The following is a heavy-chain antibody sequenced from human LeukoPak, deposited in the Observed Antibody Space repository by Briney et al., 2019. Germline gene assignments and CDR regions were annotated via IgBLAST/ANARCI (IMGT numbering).Heavy chain of an antibody. CDR1: GYTFTSYD. CDR3: ARGPSGFKDYYMGV. V-gene: IGHV1-8*01. Sequence: ASVKVSSKASGYTFTSYDINWVRQATGQGLEWMGWMNPNSGSTYYAQKFQGRVTMTRNTSISTAYMELSSLRSEDTAVYYCARGPSGFKDYYMGVWGKGTTVTVSS. CDR2: MNPNSGST. J-gene: IGHJ6*03. D-gene: IGHD1-26*01.